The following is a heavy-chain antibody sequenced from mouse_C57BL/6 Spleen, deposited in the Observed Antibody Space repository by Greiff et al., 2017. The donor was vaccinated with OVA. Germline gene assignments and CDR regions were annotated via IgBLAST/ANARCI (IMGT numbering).Heavy chain of an antibody. CDR1: GFTFSSYA. D-gene: IGHD3-3*01. CDR3: ARDLGAYYFDY. CDR2: ISDGGSYT. J-gene: IGHJ2*01. V-gene: IGHV5-4*01. Sequence: VQLKESGGGLVKPGGSLKLSCAASGFTFSSYAMSWVRQTPEKRLEWVATISDGGSYTYYPDNVKGRFTISRDNAKNNLYLQMSHLKSEDTAMYYCARDLGAYYFDYWGQGTTLTVSS.